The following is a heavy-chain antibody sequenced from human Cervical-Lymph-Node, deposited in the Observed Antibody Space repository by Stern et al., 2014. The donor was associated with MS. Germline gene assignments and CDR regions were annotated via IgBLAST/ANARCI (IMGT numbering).Heavy chain of an antibody. CDR2: ISYDGGNV. V-gene: IGHV3-30-3*01. J-gene: IGHJ4*02. Sequence: VQLVQSGGGVVQPGRSLRLSCTASGFTFRSHAIYWVRQAPGKGLEWVAVISYDGGNVDYADSVKGRCTLSRDNSKNTVFLQMDSLTVEDTAVYYCARTIVGPSMSVYFDHWGQGTLVTVSS. D-gene: IGHD1-26*01. CDR3: ARTIVGPSMSVYFDH. CDR1: GFTFRSHA.